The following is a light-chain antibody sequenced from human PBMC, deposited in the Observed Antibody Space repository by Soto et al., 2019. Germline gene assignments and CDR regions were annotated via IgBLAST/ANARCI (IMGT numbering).Light chain of an antibody. Sequence: EIVLTQSPGTLSLSTGERATLSCRASQRISSIYLAWYQQKPGLAPRLLIYGTSIRASGIPDRFSGSGSGTDFTLTISRLEPEDFAVYYCQQYGSSPRTFGQGTKVDIK. CDR3: QQYGSSPRT. V-gene: IGKV3-20*01. CDR2: GTS. J-gene: IGKJ1*01. CDR1: QRISSIY.